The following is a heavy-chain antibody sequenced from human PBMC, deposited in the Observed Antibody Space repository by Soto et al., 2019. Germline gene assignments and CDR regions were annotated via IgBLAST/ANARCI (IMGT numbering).Heavy chain of an antibody. Sequence: GGSLRLSCAASGFTFSSYAMSWVRQAPGKGLEWVSAISGSGGSTYYAGSVKGRFTISRDNSKNTLYLQMNSLRAEDTAVYYCAKEHEAVDYYDRSGYLDYFDFWGQGTLVTVSS. V-gene: IGHV3-23*01. CDR1: GFTFSSYA. CDR2: ISGSGGST. CDR3: AKEHEAVDYYDRSGYLDYFDF. J-gene: IGHJ4*02. D-gene: IGHD3-22*01.